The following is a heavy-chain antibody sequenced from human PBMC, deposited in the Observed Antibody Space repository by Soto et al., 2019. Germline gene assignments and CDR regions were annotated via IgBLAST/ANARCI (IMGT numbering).Heavy chain of an antibody. J-gene: IGHJ3*02. V-gene: IGHV1-18*01. Sequence: ASVKVSCKASGYTFTSYGISWVRQAPGQGLEWMGWISAYNGNTNYAQKLQGRVTMTTDTSTSTAYMELRSLRSDDTAVYYCARDLEDIVLMVYAIHAFDIWGQVNHGHRLL. CDR1: GYTFTSYG. CDR2: ISAYNGNT. CDR3: ARDLEDIVLMVYAIHAFDI. D-gene: IGHD2-8*01.